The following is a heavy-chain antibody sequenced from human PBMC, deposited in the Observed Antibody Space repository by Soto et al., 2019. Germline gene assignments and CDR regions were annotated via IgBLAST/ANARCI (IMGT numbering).Heavy chain of an antibody. CDR2: INPSGGST. J-gene: IGHJ4*02. CDR1: GYTFTSYY. CDR3: ARDGYYYDSSGYVDY. D-gene: IGHD3-22*01. Sequence: QVQLVQSGAEVKKPGASVKVSCKASGYTFTSYYMHWVRQAPGQGLEWMGIINPSGGSTSYAQKFQGRVTMXRDXSXITVYMELSSLRSEDTAVYYCARDGYYYDSSGYVDYWGQGTLVTVSS. V-gene: IGHV1-46*01.